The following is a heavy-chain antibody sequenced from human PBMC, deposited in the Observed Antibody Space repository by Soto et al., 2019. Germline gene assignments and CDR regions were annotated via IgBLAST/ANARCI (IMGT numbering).Heavy chain of an antibody. D-gene: IGHD1-26*01. V-gene: IGHV2-5*02. J-gene: IGHJ4*02. CDR1: GFSLTTDRVG. Sequence: QITLKESGPTLVKPTQTLTLTCTFSGFSLTTDRVGVGWIRQPPGEALEWLAVIYWDDSKTYRPSLESRLTITKDTYKNQVDLTMTNMDSLETATYYCAHAYGGRSLYWGQGTLVTVSS. CDR3: AHAYGGRSLY. CDR2: IYWDDSK.